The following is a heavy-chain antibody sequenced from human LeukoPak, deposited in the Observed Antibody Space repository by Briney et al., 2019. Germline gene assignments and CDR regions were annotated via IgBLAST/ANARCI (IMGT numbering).Heavy chain of an antibody. CDR2: ISPYNGNT. CDR1: GYTFTSYG. CDR3: ARDRGLRWCPDY. V-gene: IGHV1-18*01. Sequence: GASVKASCKASGYTFTSYGLSWVRQAPGQGLEWMGWISPYNGNTNYVQKLQGRVTMTTDTSTTTAYLELRSLRSDDTAVYYCARDRGLRWCPDYWGQGTLVTVSS. J-gene: IGHJ4*02. D-gene: IGHD4-23*01.